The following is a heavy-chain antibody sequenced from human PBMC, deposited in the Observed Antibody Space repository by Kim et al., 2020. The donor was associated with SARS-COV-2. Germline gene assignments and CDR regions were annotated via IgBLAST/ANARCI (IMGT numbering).Heavy chain of an antibody. J-gene: IGHJ4*02. CDR1: GFTFSTYA. Sequence: GGSLRLSCAASGFTFSTYAMTWVRQAPGKGLEWVSAISGDGDTTFYGDSVKGRFTVSRDNSKNTLYLQMNSLRAEDTAVYYCADRGPTWRAIDSWGQGTL. V-gene: IGHV3-23*01. CDR2: ISGDGDTT. CDR3: ADRGPTWRAIDS. D-gene: IGHD1-26*01.